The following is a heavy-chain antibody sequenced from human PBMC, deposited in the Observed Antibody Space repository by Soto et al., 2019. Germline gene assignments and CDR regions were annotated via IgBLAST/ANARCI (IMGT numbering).Heavy chain of an antibody. J-gene: IGHJ6*02. D-gene: IGHD2-2*01. CDR2: ISAYNGNT. CDR3: ARDCSSTSCYYYYGMDV. CDR1: GYTFTSYG. V-gene: IGHV1-18*01. Sequence: ASVKVSCKASGYTFTSYGISWVRQAPGQGLEWMGWISAYNGNTNYAQKLQGRVTMTTDTSTSTAYMELRSLRSDDTAVYYCARDCSSTSCYYYYGMDVWGQGTTVTVSS.